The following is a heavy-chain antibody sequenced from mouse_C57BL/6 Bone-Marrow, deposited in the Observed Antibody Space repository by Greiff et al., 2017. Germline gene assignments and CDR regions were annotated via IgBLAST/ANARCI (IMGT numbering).Heavy chain of an antibody. CDR1: GYTFTDYY. V-gene: IGHV1-26*01. CDR2: INPNNGGT. Sequence: EVQLQQSGPELVKPGASVKISCKASGYTFTDYYMNWVKQSHGKSLEWIGDINPNNGGTSYNQKFKGKATLTVDKSSSTAYMELRSLTSEDSAVYYCARKVASTNWLDYWGQGTTLTVSS. D-gene: IGHD4-1*01. J-gene: IGHJ2*01. CDR3: ARKVASTNWLDY.